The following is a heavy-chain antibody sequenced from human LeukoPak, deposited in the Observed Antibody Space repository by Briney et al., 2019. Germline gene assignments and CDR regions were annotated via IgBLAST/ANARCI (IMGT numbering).Heavy chain of an antibody. CDR1: GFTFSSYS. CDR2: ISSSSTTI. D-gene: IGHD1-26*01. Sequence: GGSLRLSCAASGFTFSSYSMYWVRQAPGKGLEWVSYISSSSTTIYYADSVKGRFTISRDNAKNSLYLQMNSLRAEDTAVYYCAWDLYYFDYWGQGTLVTVSS. J-gene: IGHJ4*02. V-gene: IGHV3-48*01. CDR3: AWDLYYFDY.